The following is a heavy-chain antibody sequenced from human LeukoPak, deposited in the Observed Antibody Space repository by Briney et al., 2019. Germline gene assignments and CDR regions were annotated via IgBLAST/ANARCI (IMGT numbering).Heavy chain of an antibody. CDR1: GYSFATYW. CDR3: ARLGGENYYDSSGYYYAWLDP. CDR2: IYPGDSDT. Sequence: GESLKISCKGSGYSFATYWIGWVRQMPGKGLEWMALIYPGDSDTRYSPSLQGQVTISADKSISTAYLQWSSLKASDTAMYYCARLGGENYYDSSGYYYAWLDPWGQGTLVTVSS. J-gene: IGHJ5*02. V-gene: IGHV5-51*01. D-gene: IGHD3-22*01.